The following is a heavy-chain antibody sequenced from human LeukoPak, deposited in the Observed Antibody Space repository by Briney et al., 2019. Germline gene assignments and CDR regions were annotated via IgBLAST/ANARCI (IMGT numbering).Heavy chain of an antibody. D-gene: IGHD3-3*01. Sequence: GGSLRLSCAASGFTFSSYGMHWVRQAPGKGLEWVAVIWYDGSNKYYADSVKGRFTISRDNSKNTLYLQMNSLRAEDTAVYYCAKEALTIFGRYYGMDVWGQGTTVTVSS. CDR1: GFTFSSYG. CDR2: IWYDGSNK. J-gene: IGHJ6*02. V-gene: IGHV3-33*06. CDR3: AKEALTIFGRYYGMDV.